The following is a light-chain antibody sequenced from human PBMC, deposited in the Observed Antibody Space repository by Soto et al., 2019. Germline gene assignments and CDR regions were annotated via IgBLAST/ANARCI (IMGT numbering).Light chain of an antibody. CDR2: DNT. V-gene: IGLV1-40*01. J-gene: IGLJ2*01. Sequence: QSVLTQPPSVSGAPGQRVTISCTGTSSNIGAGFDVHWCQKLPGTAPKLLIFDNTNRPSGVPDRFSASRSGTSASLAITGLQAGDEADYFCQSYDSSLSGSVVFGGGTKLTVL. CDR1: SSNIGAGFD. CDR3: QSYDSSLSGSVV.